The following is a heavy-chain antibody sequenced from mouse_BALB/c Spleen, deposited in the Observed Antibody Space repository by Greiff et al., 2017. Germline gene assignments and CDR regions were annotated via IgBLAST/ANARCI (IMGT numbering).Heavy chain of an antibody. CDR2: IWGDGST. CDR1: GFSLTGYG. D-gene: IGHD1-1*01. V-gene: IGHV2-6-7*01. J-gene: IGHJ2*01. Sequence: VMLVESGPGLVAPSQSLSITCTVSGFSLTGYGVNWVRQPPGKGLEWLGMIWGDGSTDYNSALKSRLSISKDNSKSQVFLKMNSLQTDDTARYYCARAYYYGSSPYYFDYWGQGTTLTVSS. CDR3: ARAYYYGSSPYYFDY.